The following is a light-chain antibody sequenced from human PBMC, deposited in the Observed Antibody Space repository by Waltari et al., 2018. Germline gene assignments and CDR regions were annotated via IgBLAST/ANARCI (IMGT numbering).Light chain of an antibody. J-gene: IGKJ2*01. CDR2: WAS. CDR3: QQYYNTPYT. Sequence: DIVMTQSPDSLAVSLGERATINCKSSQTVLYNSDNKNYLAWDQQKPGQPTKLRIYWASTRESGVPDRFSGSGSGTDFTLTISSLQAEDVAVYYCQQYYNTPYTFGQGTKLEIK. V-gene: IGKV4-1*01. CDR1: QTVLYNSDNKNY.